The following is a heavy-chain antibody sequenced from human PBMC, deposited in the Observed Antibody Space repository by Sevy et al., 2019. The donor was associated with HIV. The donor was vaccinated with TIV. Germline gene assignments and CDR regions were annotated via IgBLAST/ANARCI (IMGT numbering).Heavy chain of an antibody. CDR1: GFTFSSYA. J-gene: IGHJ4*02. D-gene: IGHD5-18*01. CDR3: ARDTPSAMVTWARVRLFDY. V-gene: IGHV3-30-3*01. CDR2: ISYDGSNK. Sequence: GGSLRLSCAASGFTFSSYAMHWVRQAPGKGLEWVAVISYDGSNKYYADSVKGRFTISRDNSKNTLYLQMNSLRAEDTAVYYCARDTPSAMVTWARVRLFDYWGQGTLVTVSS.